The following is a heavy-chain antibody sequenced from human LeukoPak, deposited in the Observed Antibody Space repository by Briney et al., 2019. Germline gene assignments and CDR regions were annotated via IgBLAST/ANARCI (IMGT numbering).Heavy chain of an antibody. CDR3: ARGGGNSMTPFDY. CDR1: GFTFSSYA. V-gene: IGHV3-30-3*01. D-gene: IGHD4-23*01. J-gene: IGHJ4*02. Sequence: PGGSLRLSCAASGFTFSSYAMHWVRQAPGKGLEWVAVISYDGSNKYYADSVKGRFTISRDNSKNTLYLQMNSLRAEDTAVYYCARGGGNSMTPFDYWGQGTLATVSS. CDR2: ISYDGSNK.